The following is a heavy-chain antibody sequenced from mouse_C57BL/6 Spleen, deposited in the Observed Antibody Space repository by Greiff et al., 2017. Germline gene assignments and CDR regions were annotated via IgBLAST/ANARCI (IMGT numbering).Heavy chain of an antibody. V-gene: IGHV1-59*01. CDR2: IDPSDSST. D-gene: IGHD1-1*01. CDR1: GYTFTSYW. CDR3: AHYYGSSLDYYFDY. Sequence: QVQLQQPGAELVRPGTSVKLSCKASGYTFTSYWMHWVKQRPGQGLEWIGVIDPSDSSTNYNQQFTGKDTLTVDTSSSTAYIQLSSLTSEDSAGHYIAHYYGSSLDYYFDYWGQGTTLTVSS. J-gene: IGHJ2*01.